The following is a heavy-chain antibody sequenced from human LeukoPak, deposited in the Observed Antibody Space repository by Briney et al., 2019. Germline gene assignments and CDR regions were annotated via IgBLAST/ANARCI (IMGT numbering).Heavy chain of an antibody. D-gene: IGHD6-6*01. J-gene: IGHJ6*02. CDR1: GYRFTSYS. V-gene: IGHV1-3*01. CDR2: VEAGSVNR. Sequence: GNSVKVSCKASGYRFTSYSIHWVRQAPGQRLEWMGSVEAGSVNRKYSQKVQCRITITSDTSASTAYMKLSSLRAEDTAVYYCSRKYSSTSPYYDYGMDVWGQGTTVTVSS. CDR3: SRKYSSTSPYYDYGMDV.